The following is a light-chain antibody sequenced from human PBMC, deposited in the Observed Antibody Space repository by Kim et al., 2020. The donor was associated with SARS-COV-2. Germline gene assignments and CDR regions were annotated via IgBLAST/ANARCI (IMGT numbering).Light chain of an antibody. Sequence: QRVTISCTGSSSNIGAGYDVHWYQQLPGTAPKLLIYGNSNRPSGVPDRFSGSKSGTSASLAITGLQAEDEADYYCQSYDSSLSGVVFGGGTQLTAL. CDR3: QSYDSSLSGVV. J-gene: IGLJ2*01. V-gene: IGLV1-40*01. CDR2: GNS. CDR1: SSNIGAGYD.